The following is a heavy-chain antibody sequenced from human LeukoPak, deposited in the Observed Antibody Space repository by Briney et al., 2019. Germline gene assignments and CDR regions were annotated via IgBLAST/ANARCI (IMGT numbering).Heavy chain of an antibody. J-gene: IGHJ6*03. D-gene: IGHD3-10*01. CDR2: IRYDGSNK. Sequence: GGSLRLSCAASGFTFSSYGMHWVRQAPGKGLEWVAFIRYDGSNKYYADSVKGRFTISRDNSKNTLYLQMNSLRAEDTAVYYCARDRGVPYFYYYYMDVWGKGTTVTVSS. V-gene: IGHV3-30*02. CDR3: ARDRGVPYFYYYYMDV. CDR1: GFTFSSYG.